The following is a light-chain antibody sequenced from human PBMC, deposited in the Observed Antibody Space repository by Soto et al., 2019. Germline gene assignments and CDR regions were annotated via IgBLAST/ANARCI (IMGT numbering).Light chain of an antibody. Sequence: EIVMTQSPAILSVSPGERATVSCRASQSVSSNLAWYQQKPGQAPRLLIHGASTRATCIPARFSGSGSGTEFTLTISSLQSEDFAVYYCQQYNNWPMYTFGQGTKLEIK. CDR2: GAS. CDR1: QSVSSN. J-gene: IGKJ2*01. V-gene: IGKV3-15*01. CDR3: QQYNNWPMYT.